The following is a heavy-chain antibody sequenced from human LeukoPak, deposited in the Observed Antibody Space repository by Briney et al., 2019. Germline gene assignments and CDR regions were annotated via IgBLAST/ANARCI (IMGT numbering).Heavy chain of an antibody. Sequence: SETLSLTCTVSGGSISDYYWSWIRQPPGKGLEWIGYIYYSGSTTHNPSLKSRVAMSVDTSKNQFSLKLSSVTAADTAVYYCARGDFCSSTSCYLRPMDVWGKGTTVTVSS. CDR3: ARGDFCSSTSCYLRPMDV. CDR2: IYYSGST. D-gene: IGHD2-2*01. CDR1: GGSISDYY. V-gene: IGHV4-59*01. J-gene: IGHJ6*03.